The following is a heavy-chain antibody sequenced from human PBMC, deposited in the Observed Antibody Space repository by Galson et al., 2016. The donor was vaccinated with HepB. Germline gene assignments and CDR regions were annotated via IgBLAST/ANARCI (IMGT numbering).Heavy chain of an antibody. CDR2: IYYTGDT. CDR1: GDSVSSSRFF. J-gene: IGHJ4*02. V-gene: IGHV4-39*07. D-gene: IGHD3-16*01. CDR3: ARGGGLYLAPQFDY. Sequence: SETLSLTCAVSGDSVSSSRFFWGWIRQPPGRGLEWIGNIYYTGDTYYNPSLKSRVTISIDTSKNQFSLKLSSVTAADTAVFYCARGGGLYLAPQFDYWGQGILVTVSS.